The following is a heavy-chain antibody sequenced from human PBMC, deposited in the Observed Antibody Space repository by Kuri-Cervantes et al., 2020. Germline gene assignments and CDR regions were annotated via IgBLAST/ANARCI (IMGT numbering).Heavy chain of an antibody. J-gene: IGHJ6*02. D-gene: IGHD5-18*01. V-gene: IGHV3-23*01. Sequence: GGSLRLSCAASGFTFDYYAMHWVRQAPGKGLEWVSAISGSGGSTYYADSVKGRFTISRDNSKNTLYLQMNSLRAEDTAVYYCAKGEDTAMVQGRGMDVWGQGTTVTVSS. CDR3: AKGEDTAMVQGRGMDV. CDR2: ISGSGGST. CDR1: GFTFDYYA.